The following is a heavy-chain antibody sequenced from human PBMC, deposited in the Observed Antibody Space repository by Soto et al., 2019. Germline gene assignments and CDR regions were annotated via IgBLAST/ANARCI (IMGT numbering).Heavy chain of an antibody. J-gene: IGHJ4*02. V-gene: IGHV3-23*01. CDR2: ISGSGGST. CDR1: GFTFSSYA. Sequence: PGGSLRLSCAASGFTFSSYAMSWVRQAPGKGLEWVSAISGSGGSTYYADSVKGRFTISRDNSKNTLYLQMNSLRAEDTAVYYCAKDLAVVGATIALDYWGQGTLVTVSS. CDR3: AKDLAVVGATIALDY. D-gene: IGHD1-26*01.